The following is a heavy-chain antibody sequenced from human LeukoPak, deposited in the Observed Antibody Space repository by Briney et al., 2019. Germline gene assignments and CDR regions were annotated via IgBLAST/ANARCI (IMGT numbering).Heavy chain of an antibody. Sequence: GGSLRLSCSASGFTFSNYWMTWVRQTPGKGLEWVANIKEDGSEIYYVDSVKGRFTISRDNAKNTLYLQMNSLRAEDTAVYFCSREGQGGRHFDYWGQGTLVTVSS. J-gene: IGHJ4*02. V-gene: IGHV3-7*01. CDR3: SREGQGGRHFDY. CDR1: GFTFSNYW. D-gene: IGHD3-16*01. CDR2: IKEDGSEI.